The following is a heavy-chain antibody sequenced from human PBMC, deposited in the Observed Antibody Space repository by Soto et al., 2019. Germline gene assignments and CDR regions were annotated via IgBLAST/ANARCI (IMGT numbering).Heavy chain of an antibody. D-gene: IGHD3-10*01. CDR2: INYLGNT. Sequence: PSETLSLTCTVSGGSISSGSSYWGWIRQPPGKGLEWIGGINYLGNTYYNPSLRGRVSISVDTSKNQFSLKLSSVTAADTAVYYCARGITMVRGVIPRPYFDYWGQGTLVTVSS. CDR1: GGSISSGSSY. J-gene: IGHJ4*02. CDR3: ARGITMVRGVIPRPYFDY. V-gene: IGHV4-39*07.